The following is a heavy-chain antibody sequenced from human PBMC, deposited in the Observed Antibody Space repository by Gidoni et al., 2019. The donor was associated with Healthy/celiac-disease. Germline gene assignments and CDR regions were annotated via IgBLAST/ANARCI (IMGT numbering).Heavy chain of an antibody. CDR2: IDQDGSEK. J-gene: IGHJ4*02. V-gene: IGHV3-7*01. CDR1: GFTFSRFW. Sequence: EVQLVASGGGLVQPGGSLRISCAASGFTFSRFWMSWVRQAPGKGLEWVANIDQDGSEKYYVDSVKGRFTISRDNTKNSLYLQMNGLRAEDTAVYCCATMFCGGDCYSDYWGQGTLVTVSP. D-gene: IGHD2-21*02. CDR3: ATMFCGGDCYSDY.